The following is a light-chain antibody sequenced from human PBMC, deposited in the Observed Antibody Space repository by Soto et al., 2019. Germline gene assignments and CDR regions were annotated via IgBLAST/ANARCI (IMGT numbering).Light chain of an antibody. CDR1: SSNIGAGFA. Sequence: VLTQPPSVSGAPGQRVTISCTGSSSNIGAGFAVHWYQQLPGTAPKLLIYGDNSRPSGVPDRFSGSKSDTSASLAITGLQPEDEADYYCQSYDSSLSGSYVFGTGTKLTVL. CDR3: QSYDSSLSGSYV. V-gene: IGLV1-40*01. J-gene: IGLJ1*01. CDR2: GDN.